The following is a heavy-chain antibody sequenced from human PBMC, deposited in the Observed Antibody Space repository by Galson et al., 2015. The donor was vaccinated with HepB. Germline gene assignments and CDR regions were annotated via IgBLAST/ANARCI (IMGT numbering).Heavy chain of an antibody. V-gene: IGHV1-69*02. CDR2: IIPILGIA. J-gene: IGHJ2*01. CDR1: GGTFSSYT. CDR3: ARHSTGYWYFDL. Sequence: SVKVSCKASGGTFSSYTISWVRQAPGQGLEWMGRIIPILGIANYAQKFQGRVTITADKSTSTAYMELSSLRSEDTAMYYCARHSTGYWYFDLWGRGTLVTVSS. D-gene: IGHD4-17*01.